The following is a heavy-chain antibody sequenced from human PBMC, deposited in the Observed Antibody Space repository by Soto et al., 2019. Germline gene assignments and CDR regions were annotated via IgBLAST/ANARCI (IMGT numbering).Heavy chain of an antibody. J-gene: IGHJ4*02. CDR1: RYTFTSYA. CDR3: AGPKLPAHLGYSSLPFDY. CDR2: INAGNGNT. D-gene: IGHD6-13*01. Sequence: ASVKVSCKASRYTFTSYAMHWVRQAPGQRLEWMGWINAGNGNTKYSQKFQGRVTITRDTSASTAYMELSSLRSEDTAVYYCAGPKLPAHLGYSSLPFDYRGQGSLVTVDS. V-gene: IGHV1-3*01.